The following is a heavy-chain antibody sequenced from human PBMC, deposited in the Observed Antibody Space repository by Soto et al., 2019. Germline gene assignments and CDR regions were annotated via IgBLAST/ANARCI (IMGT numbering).Heavy chain of an antibody. D-gene: IGHD4-4*01. CDR2: IYYSGST. J-gene: IGHJ4*02. V-gene: IGHV4-39*01. Sequence: SETLSLTCTVSGGSISSSSYYWGWIRQPPGKGLEWIGSIYYSGSTYYNPSLKSRVTISVDTSKNQFSLKLSSVTAADTAVYYCARTDSNYGSSDYWGQGTLVTVSS. CDR1: GGSISSSSYY. CDR3: ARTDSNYGSSDY.